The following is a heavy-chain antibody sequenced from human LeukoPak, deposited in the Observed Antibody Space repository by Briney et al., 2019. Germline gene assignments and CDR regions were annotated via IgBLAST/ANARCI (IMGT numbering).Heavy chain of an antibody. V-gene: IGHV4-39*07. CDR1: GVSISNNNFF. CDR3: ARGIYASDSTFDY. CDR2: IYNTKDT. J-gene: IGHJ4*02. Sequence: SETLSLTCSVSGVSISNNNFFWGWIRQPPGKGLEWIGTIYNTKDTYYNPSVNSRVVISVETSRNQFSLKLRSVTAADTAVYYCARGIYASDSTFDYWGQGTLVTVSS. D-gene: IGHD2/OR15-2a*01.